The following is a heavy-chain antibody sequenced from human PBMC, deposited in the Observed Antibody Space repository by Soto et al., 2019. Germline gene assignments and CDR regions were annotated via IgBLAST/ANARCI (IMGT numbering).Heavy chain of an antibody. J-gene: IGHJ4*02. CDR3: AREGRSAAPQAGFEL. CDR1: GNSISTGAYY. V-gene: IGHV4-31*03. Sequence: PSETLSRTCTVSGNSISTGAYYWSWLRQHPVKGLEWIGHIFYSGNTHYSPSLESRVTISVDTSKNQFSIKLTSVTVADTAVYYCAREGRSAAPQAGFELWGQGTLVNVSS. D-gene: IGHD3-10*01. CDR2: IFYSGNT.